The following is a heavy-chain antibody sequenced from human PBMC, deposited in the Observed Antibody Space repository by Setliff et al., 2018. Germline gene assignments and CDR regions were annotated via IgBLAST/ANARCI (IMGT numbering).Heavy chain of an antibody. D-gene: IGHD2-15*01. J-gene: IGHJ4*02. Sequence: YTFTSYDINWVRQATGQGLEWMGWMNPTSGNTGYAQKFQGRVTMTRNTSISTAYMELSSLRSEDTAVYYCARGAPGRYCSGGSCSYFDYWGQGILVTVS. CDR2: MNPTSGNT. CDR1: YTFTSYD. CDR3: ARGAPGRYCSGGSCSYFDY. V-gene: IGHV1-8*01.